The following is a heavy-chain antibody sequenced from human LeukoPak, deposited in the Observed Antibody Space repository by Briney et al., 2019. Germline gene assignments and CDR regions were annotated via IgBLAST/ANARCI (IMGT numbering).Heavy chain of an antibody. CDR2: ISYSGST. D-gene: IGHD2-15*01. CDR3: ARHRESGSSYSALDY. CDR1: GASISSHY. Sequence: SETLSLTCTVSGASISSHYWSWIRQPPGKGLEWIGYISYSGSTNYNPSLKSRVIISVDTSKTHFSLNLSSVTAADTAFYYCARHRESGSSYSALDYWGQGTLVTVSS. V-gene: IGHV4-59*08. J-gene: IGHJ4*02.